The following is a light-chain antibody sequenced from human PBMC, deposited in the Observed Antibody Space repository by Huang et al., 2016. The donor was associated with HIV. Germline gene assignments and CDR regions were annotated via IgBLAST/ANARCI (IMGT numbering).Light chain of an antibody. CDR3: QQYNTWPRT. CDR1: QTVSDH. CDR2: GGS. Sequence: EIVMTQSPATLSVSPGARATLSCSASQTVSDHLAWFQQRPGQPPRLLIYGGSTRASGTPARFSGSRSGTVFGLVISNLQPEDFAVYYCQQYNTWPRTFGQGTRVEIQ. V-gene: IGKV3-15*01. J-gene: IGKJ1*01.